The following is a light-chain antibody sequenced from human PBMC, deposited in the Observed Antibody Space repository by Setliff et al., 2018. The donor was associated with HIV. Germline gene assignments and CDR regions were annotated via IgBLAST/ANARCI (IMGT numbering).Light chain of an antibody. CDR1: SSDIGDYNY. CDR2: DVS. CDR3: SSHTINSTFRV. Sequence: QSALTQPASVSGSPGQAITFSCTGTSSDIGDYNYVSWFQQHPAKAPKVMIYDVSKRPSGVSNRFSGSKSGNTASLTISGLQAEGEADYYCSSHTINSTFRVFGTGTKVTVL. J-gene: IGLJ1*01. V-gene: IGLV2-14*01.